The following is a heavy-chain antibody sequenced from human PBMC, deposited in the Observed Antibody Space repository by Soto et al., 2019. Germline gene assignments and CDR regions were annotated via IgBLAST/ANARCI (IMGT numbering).Heavy chain of an antibody. V-gene: IGHV4-39*02. CDR2: IYYPGNT. CDR1: GASIRGGSHY. CDR3: TGRPLSWFDP. J-gene: IGHJ5*02. Sequence: SETLSLTCTVSGASIRGGSHYWGRIRQPPGKGLEWIGSIYYPGNTFYNPSLKSRVTISVDTSRNHFSLHLSSVTAADTAVYYCTGRPLSWFDPWGQGILVTVSS.